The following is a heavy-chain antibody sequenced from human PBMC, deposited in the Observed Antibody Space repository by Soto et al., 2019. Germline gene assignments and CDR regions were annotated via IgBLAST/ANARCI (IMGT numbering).Heavy chain of an antibody. V-gene: IGHV4-39*01. CDR1: GGSISSSSYY. CDR2: IYYSGST. J-gene: IGHJ4*02. Sequence: SETLSLTCTVSGGSISSSSYYWGWIRQPPGKGLEWIGSIYYSGSTYYNPSLKSRVTISVDTSKNQFSLKLSSVTAADTAVYYCARGLGSPHYDYIWGSYRSHFDYWGQGTLVTVSS. CDR3: ARGLGSPHYDYIWGSYRSHFDY. D-gene: IGHD3-16*02.